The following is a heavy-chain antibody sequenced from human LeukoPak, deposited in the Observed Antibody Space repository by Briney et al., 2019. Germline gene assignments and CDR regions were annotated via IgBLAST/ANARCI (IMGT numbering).Heavy chain of an antibody. CDR3: ARNRLLWCGEFQAYFQH. V-gene: IGHV4-34*01. J-gene: IGHJ1*01. Sequence: SETLSLTCAVYGGSFSGYYWSWIRQPPGKGLEWIGEINHSGSTNYNPSLNRRVTISLHPSKNQFSLKLSSVPAADTAVYYCARNRLLWCGEFQAYFQHWGQGTLGTVS. CDR2: INHSGST. CDR1: GGSFSGYY. D-gene: IGHD3-10*01.